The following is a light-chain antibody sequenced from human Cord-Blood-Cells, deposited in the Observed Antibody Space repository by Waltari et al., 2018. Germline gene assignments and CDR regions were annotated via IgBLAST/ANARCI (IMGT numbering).Light chain of an antibody. CDR3: QQYNNWLT. Sequence: EIVMTQSPPTLSLSPGERATLSCRASQSVSSNFAWYQQKPGQAPRLLIYGASTRATGIPARFSGSASGTEFTLTISSLQSEDFAVYYCQQYNNWLTFGGGTKVEIK. CDR1: QSVSSN. CDR2: GAS. J-gene: IGKJ4*01. V-gene: IGKV3-15*01.